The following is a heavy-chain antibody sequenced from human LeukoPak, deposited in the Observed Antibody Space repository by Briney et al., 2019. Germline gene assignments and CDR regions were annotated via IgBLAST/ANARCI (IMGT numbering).Heavy chain of an antibody. D-gene: IGHD6-6*01. CDR3: ARLLYSSSSGGDY. J-gene: IGHJ4*02. Sequence: SETLSLTCAVYGGSFSGYYWSWIRQPPGKGLEWIGEINHSGSTNYNPSLKSRVTISVDTSKNQFSLKLSSVTAADTAVYYCARLLYSSSSGGDYWGQGTLVTVSS. CDR2: INHSGST. V-gene: IGHV4-34*01. CDR1: GGSFSGYY.